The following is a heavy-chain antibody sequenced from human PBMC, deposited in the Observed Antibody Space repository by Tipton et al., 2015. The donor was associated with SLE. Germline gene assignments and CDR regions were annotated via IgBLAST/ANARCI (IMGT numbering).Heavy chain of an antibody. Sequence: TLSLTCTVSGDSISNYYWAWIRQPAGRGLEWIGRVEVRGSTNYNPSLKSRVDMSVDTSNNQFSLKVRSVTAADTAVYYCARYGTSSRGYFDLWGRGTLVTVSS. CDR2: VEVRGST. V-gene: IGHV4-4*07. J-gene: IGHJ2*01. CDR3: ARYGTSSRGYFDL. D-gene: IGHD6-6*01. CDR1: GDSISNYY.